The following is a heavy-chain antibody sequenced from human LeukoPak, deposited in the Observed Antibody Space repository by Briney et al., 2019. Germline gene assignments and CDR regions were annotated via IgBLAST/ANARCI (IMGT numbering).Heavy chain of an antibody. CDR1: GGSFSGYY. CDR3: ARLPGYYGSGKLVDY. CDR2: INHSGST. Sequence: SETLSLTCAVYGGSFSGYYWSWIRQPPGKGLEWIGEINHSGSTNYNPSLKSRVTISVDTSKNQFSLKLSSVTAADTAVYYCARLPGYYGSGKLVDYWGQGTLVTVSS. V-gene: IGHV4-34*01. J-gene: IGHJ4*02. D-gene: IGHD3-10*01.